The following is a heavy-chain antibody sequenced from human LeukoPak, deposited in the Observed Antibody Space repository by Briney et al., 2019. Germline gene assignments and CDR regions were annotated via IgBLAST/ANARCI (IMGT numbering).Heavy chain of an antibody. D-gene: IGHD5-24*01. V-gene: IGHV3-48*01. Sequence: GGSLRLSCEASGFTFSSYSMNWVRQAPGKGLEWVSYISSSSSTIYYADSVKGRFTISRDNAKNSLYLQMNSLRAEDTAVYYCARSERWLQVYFDYWGQGTLVTVSS. CDR3: ARSERWLQVYFDY. CDR1: GFTFSSYS. CDR2: ISSSSSTI. J-gene: IGHJ4*02.